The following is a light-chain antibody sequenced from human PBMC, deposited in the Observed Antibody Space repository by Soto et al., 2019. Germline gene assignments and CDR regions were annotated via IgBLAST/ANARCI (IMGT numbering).Light chain of an antibody. CDR2: EAR. Sequence: QSVLTQPRSVSGSPGQSVTISCTGTSSDVGGYDFVSWYQQHPGKAPKLIIYEARNRPSGVPDRFSGSKSGNTASLTISGLQAEDEADYYCNSYTSDYTYVFGTGTKVTVL. J-gene: IGLJ1*01. V-gene: IGLV2-11*01. CDR1: SSDVGGYDF. CDR3: NSYTSDYTYV.